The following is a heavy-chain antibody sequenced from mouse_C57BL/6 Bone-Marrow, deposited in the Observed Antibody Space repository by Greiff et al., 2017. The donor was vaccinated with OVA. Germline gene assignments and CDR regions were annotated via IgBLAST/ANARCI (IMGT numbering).Heavy chain of an antibody. CDR1: GFTFSDYY. V-gene: IGHV5-12*01. CDR2: ISNGGGST. CDR3: AREGV. J-gene: IGHJ4*01. Sequence: EVQVVESGGGLVQPGGSLKLSCAASGFTFSDYYMYWVRQTPEKRLEWVAYISNGGGSTYYPDTVKGRFTISRDNAKNTLYLQMSRLKSEDTAMYYCAREGVWGQGTSVTVSS.